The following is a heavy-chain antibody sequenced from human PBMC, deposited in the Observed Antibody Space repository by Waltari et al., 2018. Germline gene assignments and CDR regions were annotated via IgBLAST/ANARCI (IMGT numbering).Heavy chain of an antibody. CDR3: AKEDEPGVQDRYYQYHYMDV. J-gene: IGHJ6*03. CDR2: IGPVLGMA. Sequence: QVQLVQSGAEVKRPGSSVKVSCRASGGTFSSNAINWVRQAPGQGLEWMGVIGPVLGMANYAQKFQGRVTITADESTSTAYMELTTLRSEDTAVYYCAKEDEPGVQDRYYQYHYMDVWGKGTTVTVSS. V-gene: IGHV1-69*04. D-gene: IGHD2-2*01. CDR1: GGTFSSNA.